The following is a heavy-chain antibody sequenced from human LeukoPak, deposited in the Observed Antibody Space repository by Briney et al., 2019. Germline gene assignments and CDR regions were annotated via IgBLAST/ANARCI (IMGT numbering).Heavy chain of an antibody. D-gene: IGHD3-3*01. J-gene: IGHJ4*02. Sequence: PSETLSLTCTVSGGSISNYYWSWIRQPPGKGLEWVGSIYHRGSTYYNPSLRSRVTISLDRSKKKFSLKLTSVTAADTAVYFCARGAEYYAIWRGYAGYSDYWGQGISVTVSS. CDR2: IYHRGST. V-gene: IGHV4-59*12. CDR1: GGSISNYY. CDR3: ARGAEYYAIWRGYAGYSDY.